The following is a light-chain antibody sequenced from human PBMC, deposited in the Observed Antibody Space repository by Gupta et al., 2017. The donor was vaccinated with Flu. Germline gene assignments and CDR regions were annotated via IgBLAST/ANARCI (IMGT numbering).Light chain of an antibody. V-gene: IGKV1-39*01. CDR1: LKIGSS. CDR2: AAS. J-gene: IGKJ3*01. CDR3: QQYLITPQT. Sequence: DIYMTPSPSSLSASVGDRVIITCRASLKIGSSLNWYQQRPGKAPELLIFAASSLQSGVHSRFSGSGSETDFTLTINRLQSEDFATYCCQQYLITPQTFGPGTKVDIK.